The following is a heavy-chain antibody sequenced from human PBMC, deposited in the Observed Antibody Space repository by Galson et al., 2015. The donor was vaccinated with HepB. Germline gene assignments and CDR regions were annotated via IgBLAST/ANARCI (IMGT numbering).Heavy chain of an antibody. J-gene: IGHJ6*03. Sequence: ETLSLTCAVYGGSFSGNYWSWIRQPPGKGLEWIGQIFHNGGTHYNPSLKNRVTISVDTSKNQFSLKLSSVTAADTAVYYCAWGYFMDVWGKGTTVTVSS. D-gene: IGHD3-16*01. CDR1: GGSFSGNY. CDR2: IFHNGGT. CDR3: AWGYFMDV. V-gene: IGHV4-34*12.